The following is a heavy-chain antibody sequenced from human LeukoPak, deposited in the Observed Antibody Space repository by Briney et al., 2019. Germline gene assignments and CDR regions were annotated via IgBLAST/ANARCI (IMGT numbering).Heavy chain of an antibody. Sequence: SETLSLTYTVSGGSISSYYWSWIRQPAGKGLEWIGRIYTSGSTNYNPSLKSRVTMSVDTSKNQFSLKLNSVTAADTAVYYCARGTYSNYVHNWFDPWGQGTLVTVSS. V-gene: IGHV4-4*07. D-gene: IGHD4-11*01. CDR2: IYTSGST. CDR1: GGSISSYY. J-gene: IGHJ5*02. CDR3: ARGTYSNYVHNWFDP.